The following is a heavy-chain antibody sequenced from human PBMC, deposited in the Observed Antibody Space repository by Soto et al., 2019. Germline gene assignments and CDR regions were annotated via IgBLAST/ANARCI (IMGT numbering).Heavy chain of an antibody. Sequence: PGGSLRLSCAASGFTVSSNYMSWVRQAPGKGLEWVSVIYSGGSTYYADSVKGRFTISRDNSKNTLYLQMNSLRAEDTAVYYCARDHGINYYDSSGYPSDYGMDVWGQGTTVTVS. CDR2: IYSGGST. J-gene: IGHJ6*02. CDR3: ARDHGINYYDSSGYPSDYGMDV. D-gene: IGHD3-22*01. V-gene: IGHV3-53*01. CDR1: GFTVSSNY.